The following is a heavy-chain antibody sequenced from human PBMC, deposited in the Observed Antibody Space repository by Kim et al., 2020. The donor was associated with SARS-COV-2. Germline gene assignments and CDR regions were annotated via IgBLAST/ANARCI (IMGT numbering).Heavy chain of an antibody. D-gene: IGHD6-19*01. CDR3: ATEGLGIAVAGTGGWVDP. V-gene: IGHV4-38-2*02. CDR1: GYSISSGYY. J-gene: IGHJ5*02. Sequence: SETLSLTCTVSGYSISSGYYWGWIRQPPGKGLEWIGSIYHSGSTYYNPSLKSRVTISVDTSRNQFSLKLSSVTAADTAVYYCATEGLGIAVAGTGGWVDPWGQGTLVTVAS. CDR2: IYHSGST.